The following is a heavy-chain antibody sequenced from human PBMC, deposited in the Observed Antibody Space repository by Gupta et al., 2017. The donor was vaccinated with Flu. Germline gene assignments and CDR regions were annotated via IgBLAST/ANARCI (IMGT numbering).Heavy chain of an antibody. D-gene: IGHD3-22*01. J-gene: IGHJ4*02. Sequence: QVQLVQSGAEVKKPGSSVKVSCKASGGTFSSYAISWVRQAPGQGLEWMGGIIPIFGTANYAQKFQGRVTITADESTSTAYMELSSLRSEDTAVYYCAGGSGGYYDSSGYYPYYFDYWGQGTLVTVSS. CDR2: IIPIFGTA. CDR3: AGGSGGYYDSSGYYPYYFDY. V-gene: IGHV1-69*01. CDR1: GGTFSSYA.